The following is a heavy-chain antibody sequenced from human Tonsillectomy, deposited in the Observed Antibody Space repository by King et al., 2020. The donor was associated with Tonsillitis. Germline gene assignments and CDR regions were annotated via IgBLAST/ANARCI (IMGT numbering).Heavy chain of an antibody. V-gene: IGHV1-46*01. CDR2: INPSGGST. Sequence: VQLVESGAEVKKPGASVKVSCKASGHTFTSYYVHWVRQAPGQGLEWMGIINPSGGSTIYAQKFQGRVTLTTDTSTSTVYMELSSLRSEDTAVYCCASSNFYGSGSYYNSWGLSFYYYAMDVWGQGTTVTVSS. CDR1: GHTFTSYY. CDR3: ASSNFYGSGSYYNSWGLSFYYYAMDV. J-gene: IGHJ6*02. D-gene: IGHD3-10*01.